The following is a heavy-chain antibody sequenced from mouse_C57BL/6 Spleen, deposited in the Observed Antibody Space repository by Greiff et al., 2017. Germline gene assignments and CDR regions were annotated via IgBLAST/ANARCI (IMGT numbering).Heavy chain of an antibody. Sequence: EVKLQESGEGLVKPGGSLKLSCAASGFTFSSYAMSWVRQTPEKRLEWVAYISSGGDYIYYADTVKGRFTISRDNARNTLYLQMSRLKSEDTAMYYCTRDGQDYWGQGTTLTVSS. D-gene: IGHD3-3*01. CDR1: GFTFSSYA. CDR3: TRDGQDY. J-gene: IGHJ2*01. V-gene: IGHV5-9-1*02. CDR2: ISSGGDYI.